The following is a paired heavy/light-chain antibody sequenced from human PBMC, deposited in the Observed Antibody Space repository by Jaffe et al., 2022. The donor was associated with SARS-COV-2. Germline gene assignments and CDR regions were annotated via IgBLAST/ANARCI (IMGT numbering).Heavy chain of an antibody. CDR1: GFTFNQYS. Sequence: VQLLQSGGGLVQPGGSLSLSCAASGFTFNQYSMIWFRQSPGRGLEWVSAIGGAGRDTYYTDSAKGRFTISRDNSKSMLYVQMNSLRAEDTAMYYCAVWGPNGDLPYWGQGTLVTVS. CDR3: AVWGPNGDLPY. J-gene: IGHJ4*02. CDR2: IGGAGRDT. D-gene: IGHD2-21*02. V-gene: IGHV3-23*01.
Light chain of an antibody. CDR2: KIS. CDR3: MQGKQFPFT. Sequence: DIVMTQTPLSSPVTLGQPASISCRSSQSLVKSDGNTYLSWLQQRPGQPPRLLLYKISSRFSGVPDRFSGSGTETDFTLKISRVEAEDVGIYYCMQGKQFPFTFGPGTKVDIK. J-gene: IGKJ3*01. V-gene: IGKV2-24*01. CDR1: QSLVKSDGNTY.